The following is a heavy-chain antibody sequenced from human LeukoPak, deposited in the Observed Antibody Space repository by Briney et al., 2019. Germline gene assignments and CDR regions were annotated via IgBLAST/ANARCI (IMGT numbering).Heavy chain of an antibody. CDR2: MYYSGTT. CDR1: GGSIRSSSYY. CDR3: ARPLYSSGRYS. Sequence: ASETLSLTCNVSGGSIRSSSYYWGWIRQSPGKGLEWIGSMYYSGTTYYNPSLKSRVTISEDTSNNQFSLRLSSVTAADTAVYYCARPLYSSGRYSWGQGTLVTVSS. J-gene: IGHJ4*02. D-gene: IGHD6-19*01. V-gene: IGHV4-39*01.